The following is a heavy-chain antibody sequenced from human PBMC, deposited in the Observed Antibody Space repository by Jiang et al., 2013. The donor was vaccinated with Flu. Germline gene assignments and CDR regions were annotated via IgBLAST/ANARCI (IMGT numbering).Heavy chain of an antibody. J-gene: IGHJ1*01. D-gene: IGHD1-1*01. Sequence: GAEVKKPGESLRISCKGSGYSFTSYWITWVRQMPGKGLEWMGRIDPSDSYTNYSPSFQGHVTISADKSISSVYLQWTSLKTSDTAIYYCVRVFHTNNFFGRTGRFQYWGRGALVTVSS. V-gene: IGHV5-10-1*01. CDR1: GYSFTSYW. CDR2: IDPSDSYT. CDR3: VRVFHTNNFFGRTGRFQY.